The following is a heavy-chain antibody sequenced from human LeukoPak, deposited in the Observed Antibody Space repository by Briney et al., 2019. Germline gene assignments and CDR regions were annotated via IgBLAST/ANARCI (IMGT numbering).Heavy chain of an antibody. Sequence: SETLSLTCAVSGVSISSSNWWSWVRQPPGKGLEWIGEIYHSGSTNYNPSLKSRVTISVDKSKNQFSLKLSSVTAADTAVYYCARDYSSSWYGYYYYYGMDVWGQGTTVTVSS. V-gene: IGHV4-4*02. J-gene: IGHJ6*02. CDR1: GVSISSSNW. D-gene: IGHD6-13*01. CDR2: IYHSGST. CDR3: ARDYSSSWYGYYYYYGMDV.